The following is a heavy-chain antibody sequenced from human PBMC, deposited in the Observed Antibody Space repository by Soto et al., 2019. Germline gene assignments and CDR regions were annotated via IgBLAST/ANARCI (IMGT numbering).Heavy chain of an antibody. CDR1: GGSISSYY. CDR3: ARGYSSSWYGPRGYYYYMDV. J-gene: IGHJ6*03. CDR2: IYYSGST. V-gene: IGHV4-59*01. Sequence: QVQLQESGPGLVKPSETLSLTCTVSGGSISSYYWSWIRQPPGKGLEWIGYIYYSGSTNYNPSLKSRVTISVDTSKNQFSLKLSSVTAADTAVYYWARGYSSSWYGPRGYYYYMDVWGKGTTVTVSS. D-gene: IGHD6-13*01.